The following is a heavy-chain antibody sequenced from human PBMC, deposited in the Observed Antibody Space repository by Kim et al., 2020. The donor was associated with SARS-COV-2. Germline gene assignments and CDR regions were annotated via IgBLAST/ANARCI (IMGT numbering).Heavy chain of an antibody. CDR1: GFTFSTSP. Sequence: GSLRLSCVASGFTFSTSPMGWVRQAPGEGLEWVSRISWDGTRTYYADSVKGRVTMSSDKSKNTVYLHMNSLRVEDTAVYYCAKGVTNSGFDYWGQGAQV. CDR2: ISWDGTRT. CDR3: AKGVTNSGFDY. V-gene: IGHV3-23*01. D-gene: IGHD4-17*01. J-gene: IGHJ4*02.